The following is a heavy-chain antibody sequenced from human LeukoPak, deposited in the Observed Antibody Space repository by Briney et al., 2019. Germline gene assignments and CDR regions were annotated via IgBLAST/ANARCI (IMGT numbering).Heavy chain of an antibody. V-gene: IGHV4-39*02. CDR3: ARGPTLKYFHH. CDR1: GGSISSTTYY. CDR2: IYYSGTT. Sequence: SEILSLTCTVSGGSISSTTYYWGWVRQPPGRGLEWLGTIYYSGTTYYNPSLKSRVTISVDTSKNQFSLELSSMTAADTAVYYCARGPTLKYFHHWGQGTLVSVSS. J-gene: IGHJ1*01.